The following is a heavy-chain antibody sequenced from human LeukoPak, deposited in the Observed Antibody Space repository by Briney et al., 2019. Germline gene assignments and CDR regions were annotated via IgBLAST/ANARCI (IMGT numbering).Heavy chain of an antibody. V-gene: IGHV4-34*01. CDR1: GGSFSGYY. CDR2: INHSGST. J-gene: IGHJ4*02. CDR3: AGGQGYSGYRTYYFDY. D-gene: IGHD5-12*01. Sequence: SETLSLTCAVYGGSFSGYYWSWIRQPPGKGLEWIGEINHSGSTNYNPSLKSRVTISVDTSKNQFSLKLSSVTAADTAVYYCAGGQGYSGYRTYYFDYWGQGTLVTVSS.